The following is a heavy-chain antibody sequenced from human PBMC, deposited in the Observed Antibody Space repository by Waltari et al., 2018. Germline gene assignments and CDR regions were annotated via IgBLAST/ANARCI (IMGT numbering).Heavy chain of an antibody. CDR3: AADRGNGLYFDY. V-gene: IGHV4-4*02. Sequence: QVQLQESGPGLVKPSGTLSLPCAVPGASINSNYWWSWVRQSPGKGLEWIGQVHHSGRTYSTPSLKSRVTISIDWSKNQFSLNLSSVNDADTAVYYCAADRGNGLYFDYWGQGTLVTVSS. J-gene: IGHJ4*02. D-gene: IGHD2-15*01. CDR1: GASINSNYW. CDR2: VHHSGRT.